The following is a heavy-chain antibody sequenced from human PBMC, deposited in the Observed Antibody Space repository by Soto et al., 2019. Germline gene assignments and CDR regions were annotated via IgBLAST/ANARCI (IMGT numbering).Heavy chain of an antibody. CDR2: IIPASGKA. Sequence: GASVKVSCKASGGTFSSHTFSWVRQAPGQGLEWMGRIIPASGKANYAQKFQGRVTMTTDTSTSTVYMELRSLTSEDTAVYYCAMVDNYVTPTPQDVWGRGTSVTVSS. CDR3: AMVDNYVTPTPQDV. V-gene: IGHV1-69*02. D-gene: IGHD3-16*01. J-gene: IGHJ6*02. CDR1: GGTFSSHT.